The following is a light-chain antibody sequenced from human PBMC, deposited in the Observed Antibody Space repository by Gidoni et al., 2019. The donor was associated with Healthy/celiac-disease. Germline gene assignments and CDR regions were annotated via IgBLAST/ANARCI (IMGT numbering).Light chain of an antibody. Sequence: SYELTQPPSLSVSRGQTASITFSGDKLGDKYACWYQQKPGQSPVLVIYQDSKRPSGSPERFSGSNSGNTATLTISGTQAMDEADYYCQAWDSSTAKVVFGGGTKLTVL. J-gene: IGLJ2*01. CDR1: KLGDKY. CDR3: QAWDSSTAKVV. V-gene: IGLV3-1*01. CDR2: QDS.